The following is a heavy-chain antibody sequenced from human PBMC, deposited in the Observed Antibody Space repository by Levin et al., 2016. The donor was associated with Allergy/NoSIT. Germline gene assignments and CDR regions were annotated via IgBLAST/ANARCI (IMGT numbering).Heavy chain of an antibody. D-gene: IGHD6-19*01. Sequence: WIRQPPGKGLEWVSVIYSGGSTYYADSVKGRFTISRDNSKNTLYLQMNSLRAEDTAVYYCAKTPIAVAGISFAFDIWGQGTMVTVSS. V-gene: IGHV3-53*01. J-gene: IGHJ3*02. CDR2: IYSGGST. CDR3: AKTPIAVAGISFAFDI.